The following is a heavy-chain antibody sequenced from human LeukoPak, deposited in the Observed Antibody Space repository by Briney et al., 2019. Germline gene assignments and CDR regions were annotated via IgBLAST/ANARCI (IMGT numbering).Heavy chain of an antibody. J-gene: IGHJ4*02. CDR1: GFTFSSYA. Sequence: GGSLRLSCVVSGFTFSSYAMSWVRQAPGKGLEWVSAISGSGANTYFADSVKGRFTISRDNAKNSLYLQMNSLRAEDTAVYYCARDSGYYDSSGYPVDYWGQGTLVTVSS. D-gene: IGHD3-22*01. CDR3: ARDSGYYDSSGYPVDY. V-gene: IGHV3-23*01. CDR2: ISGSGANT.